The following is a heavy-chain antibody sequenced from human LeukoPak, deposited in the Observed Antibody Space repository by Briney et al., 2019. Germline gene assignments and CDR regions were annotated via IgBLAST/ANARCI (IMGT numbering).Heavy chain of an antibody. J-gene: IGHJ4*02. Sequence: GGSLRLSCAASGFTFSSYEMNWVRQAPGKGLEWVSHISTSGSTIYYADSVKGRFTISRDNAKNSLYLQMNSLRAEDTAVYYCARDPLGGTEFDYWGQGTLVTVSS. V-gene: IGHV3-48*03. CDR3: ARDPLGGTEFDY. D-gene: IGHD1-26*01. CDR2: ISTSGSTI. CDR1: GFTFSSYE.